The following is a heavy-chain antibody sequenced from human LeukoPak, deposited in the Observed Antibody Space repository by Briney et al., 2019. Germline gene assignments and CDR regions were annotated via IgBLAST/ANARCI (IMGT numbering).Heavy chain of an antibody. Sequence: ASVKVSCKASGYTFTSYGISWVRQAPGQGLEWMGWINPNSGGTNYAQKFQGRVTMTRDTSISTAYMELSRLRSDDTAVYYCARGKGGVTDYYYYMDVWGKGTTVTVSS. V-gene: IGHV1-2*02. D-gene: IGHD2-21*02. CDR2: INPNSGGT. CDR3: ARGKGGVTDYYYYMDV. CDR1: GYTFTSYG. J-gene: IGHJ6*03.